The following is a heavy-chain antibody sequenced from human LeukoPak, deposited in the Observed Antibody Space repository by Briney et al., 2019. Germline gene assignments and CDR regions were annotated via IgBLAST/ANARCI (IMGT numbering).Heavy chain of an antibody. Sequence: SETLSLTCTVSGDITHYWGWIRQPPGKGLECIGSIYFSGSAYYNPSLRSRVTISLDTPKKQLSLKLNSVTAADTAVYYCAKHNGGGVGSYVAPGPPDYFDYWGQGTLVTVSS. V-gene: IGHV4-39*01. CDR1: GDITHY. J-gene: IGHJ4*02. CDR3: AKHNGGGVGSYVAPGPPDYFDY. D-gene: IGHD1-26*01. CDR2: IYFSGSA.